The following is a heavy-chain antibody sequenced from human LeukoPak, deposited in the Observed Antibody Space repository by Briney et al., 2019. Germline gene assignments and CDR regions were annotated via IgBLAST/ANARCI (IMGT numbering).Heavy chain of an antibody. J-gene: IGHJ4*02. CDR3: ARCDVGDGYSHY. D-gene: IGHD5-24*01. Sequence: GGSLRLSCADSGFTSSSYGMHWVRQAPGKGLEWVAVISYDGSNKYYADSVKGRFTISRDISKNTLYLQMNSLRAEDTAVYYCARCDVGDGYSHYWGQGTLVSVSS. V-gene: IGHV3-30*03. CDR1: GFTSSSYG. CDR2: ISYDGSNK.